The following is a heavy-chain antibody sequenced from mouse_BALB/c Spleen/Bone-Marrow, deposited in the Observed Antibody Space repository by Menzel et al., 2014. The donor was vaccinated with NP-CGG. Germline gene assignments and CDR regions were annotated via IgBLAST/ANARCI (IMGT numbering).Heavy chain of an antibody. CDR3: ARGYYGSSYYFDY. J-gene: IGHJ2*01. CDR2: IYPGSGST. CDR1: GYTFTDYV. V-gene: IGHV1-77*01. D-gene: IGHD1-1*01. Sequence: QVQLKDSGAELVKPGASVKMSCKASGYTFTDYVISWVKQRTGQGLEWIGEIYPGSGSTYYNEKFKGKATLTADKSSNTAYMQLSSLTSEDSAVYFCARGYYGSSYYFDYWGQGTTRTVSS.